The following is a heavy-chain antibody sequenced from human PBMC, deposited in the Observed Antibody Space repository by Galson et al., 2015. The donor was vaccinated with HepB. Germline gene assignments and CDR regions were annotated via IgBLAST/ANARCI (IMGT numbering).Heavy chain of an antibody. CDR2: INSDGSST. V-gene: IGHV3-74*01. D-gene: IGHD3-9*01. J-gene: IGHJ6*02. Sequence: LRLSCAAPGFTFSSYWMHWVRQAPGKGLVWVSRINSDGSSTSYADSVKGRFTISRDNAKNTLFMQMNSLRAEDTAVYYCARVMRFSRAYGMDVWGQGTTVTVSS. CDR1: GFTFSSYW. CDR3: ARVMRFSRAYGMDV.